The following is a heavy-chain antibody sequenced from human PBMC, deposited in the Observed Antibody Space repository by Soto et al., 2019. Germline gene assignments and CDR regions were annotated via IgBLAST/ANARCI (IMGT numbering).Heavy chain of an antibody. Sequence: QVKLVQSGTEVKQPGVSMKVSCKASGYSFATSGISWVRQAPGQGLEWMGWISAYNGNTNYDQKLQDRVTMTTDTSTSTAYLELRNLRSDDTAVYYCARAGQYYDSSGYANWGQGTLVTVSS. CDR2: ISAYNGNT. CDR1: GYSFATSG. D-gene: IGHD3-22*01. J-gene: IGHJ4*02. V-gene: IGHV1-18*01. CDR3: ARAGQYYDSSGYAN.